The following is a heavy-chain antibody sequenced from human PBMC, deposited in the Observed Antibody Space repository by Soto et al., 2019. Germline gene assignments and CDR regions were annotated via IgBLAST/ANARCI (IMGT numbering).Heavy chain of an antibody. CDR1: GGSISSGGYS. Sequence: SETLSLTCAVSGGSISSGGYSWSWIRQPPGKGLEWIGYMYHSGSTYYNPSLKSRVPISVDTSKNQFSLKLSSVTAADTAVYYCARASPVVTDVWGQGTTVTAP. D-gene: IGHD5-18*01. CDR2: MYHSGST. CDR3: ARASPVVTDV. V-gene: IGHV4-30-2*05. J-gene: IGHJ6*02.